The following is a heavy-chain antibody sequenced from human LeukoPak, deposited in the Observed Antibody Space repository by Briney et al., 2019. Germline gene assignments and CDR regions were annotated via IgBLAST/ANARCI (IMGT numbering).Heavy chain of an antibody. V-gene: IGHV3-7*03. CDR2: IREDGNEK. Sequence: GGSLRLSCAASGFTFSSYWMSWVRQAPGKGPEWVANIREDGNEKFYVDSVKGRFTISRDNSKSTLYLQMNSLRVEDTAEYFCGRDPNGDYVGAFEFWGQGTKVAVSS. CDR3: GRDPNGDYVGAFEF. D-gene: IGHD3-16*01. J-gene: IGHJ3*01. CDR1: GFTFSSYW.